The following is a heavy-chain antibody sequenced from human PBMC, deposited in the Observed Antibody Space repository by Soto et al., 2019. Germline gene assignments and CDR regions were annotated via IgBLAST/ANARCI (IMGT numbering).Heavy chain of an antibody. CDR3: ARDGDGYNLGFDP. CDR2: INAGNGNT. J-gene: IGHJ5*02. D-gene: IGHD5-12*01. V-gene: IGHV1-3*05. CDR1: GYTFTSYA. Sequence: QVQLVQSGAEEKKPGASVKVSCKASGYTFTSYAMHWVRQAPGQRLEWMGWINAGNGNTKYSQKFQGRVTITRDPAASTAYMELSSLRSEDTAVYYCARDGDGYNLGFDPWGQGTLVTVSS.